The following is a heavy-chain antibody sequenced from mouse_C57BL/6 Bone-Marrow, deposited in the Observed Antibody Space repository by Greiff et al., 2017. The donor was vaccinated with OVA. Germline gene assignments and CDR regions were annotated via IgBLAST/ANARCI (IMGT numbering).Heavy chain of an antibody. CDR1: GYTFTSYD. Sequence: VQRVESGPELVKPGASVKLSCKASGYTFTSYDINWVKQRPGQGLEWIGWIYPRDGSTKYNEKFKGKATLTVDTSSSTAYMELHSLTSEDSAVYFCAKKGGYGSSDWYFDVWGTGTTVTVAS. CDR2: IYPRDGST. J-gene: IGHJ1*03. D-gene: IGHD1-1*01. V-gene: IGHV1-85*01. CDR3: AKKGGYGSSDWYFDV.